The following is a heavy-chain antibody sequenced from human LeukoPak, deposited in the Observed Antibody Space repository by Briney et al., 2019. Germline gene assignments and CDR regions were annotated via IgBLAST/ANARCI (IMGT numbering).Heavy chain of an antibody. CDR2: INWNGINT. CDR3: ARDAPHYYDSSGYQDY. D-gene: IGHD3-22*01. CDR1: GFTFHDHG. V-gene: IGHV3-20*04. J-gene: IGHJ4*02. Sequence: GGSLRLSCAASGFTFHDHGMSWVRQAPGKGLEWVSGINWNGINTGYADSVRGRFTISRDSAKNSLYLQMDSLRADDTALYYCARDAPHYYDSSGYQDYWGQGTLVTVSS.